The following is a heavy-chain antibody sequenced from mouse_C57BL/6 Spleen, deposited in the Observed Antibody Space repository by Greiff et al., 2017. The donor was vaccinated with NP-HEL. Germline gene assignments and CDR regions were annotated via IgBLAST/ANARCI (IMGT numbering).Heavy chain of an antibody. CDR2: MYPGDGDT. CDR3: ARGRGYDHEFAY. Sequence: VQLQQAGAELVKPGASVKISGKASGYAVSSYWMNWVKQRPGKGLEWIGQMYPGDGDTNYNGKFKGKATLTADKSSSTAYMQLSSLTSEDSAVYFCARGRGYDHEFAYWGQGTLVTVSA. D-gene: IGHD2-3*01. V-gene: IGHV1-80*01. CDR1: GYAVSSYW. J-gene: IGHJ3*01.